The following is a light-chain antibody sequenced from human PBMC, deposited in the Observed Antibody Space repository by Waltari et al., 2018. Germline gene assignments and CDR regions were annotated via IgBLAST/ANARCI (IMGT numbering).Light chain of an antibody. J-gene: IGKJ2*01. CDR1: QIVSSY. CDR3: QQYGSSPRT. Sequence: EIVLTQSPGTLSLSPGERATLSCRASQIVSSYLAWYQQRPGQAPRLLIYAASSRATGIPDKFSGSGSGTDFTLTISRVEPEDFAMYYCQQYGSSPRTFGQGTKLEI. V-gene: IGKV3-20*01. CDR2: AAS.